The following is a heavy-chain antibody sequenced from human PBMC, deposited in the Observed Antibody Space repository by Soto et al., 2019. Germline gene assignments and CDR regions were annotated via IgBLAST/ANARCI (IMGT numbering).Heavy chain of an antibody. CDR3: ARGVPAAGTDWFDP. J-gene: IGHJ5*02. CDR2: IYYSGST. Sequence: SETLSLTCTVSGGSISSYYWSWIRQPPGKGLEWIGYIYYSGSTNYNPSPKSRVTISVDTSKNQFSLKLSSVTAADTAVYYCARGVPAAGTDWFDPWGQGTLVTVSS. CDR1: GGSISSYY. D-gene: IGHD6-13*01. V-gene: IGHV4-59*08.